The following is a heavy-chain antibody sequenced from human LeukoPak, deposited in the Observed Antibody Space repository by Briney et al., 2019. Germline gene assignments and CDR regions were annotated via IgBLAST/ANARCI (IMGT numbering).Heavy chain of an antibody. Sequence: GGCLSLSCAASGVIFGDFGLHCVREAPGKGLEWGSLMNVEGDYIYYGNSVRGQFTISRDNSKNSLYLQMNNLRIEDSALYDCVRDEESRQGLFESWGQGTLVTVSS. D-gene: IGHD3-22*01. V-gene: IGHV3-43*02. CDR2: MNVEGDYI. CDR1: GVIFGDFG. J-gene: IGHJ5*01. CDR3: VRDEESRQGLFES.